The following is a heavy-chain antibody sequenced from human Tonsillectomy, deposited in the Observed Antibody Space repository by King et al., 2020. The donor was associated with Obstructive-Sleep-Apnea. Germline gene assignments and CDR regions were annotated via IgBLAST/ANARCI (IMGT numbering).Heavy chain of an antibody. Sequence: VQLQESGPGLVKPSGTLSLTCAVSGGSISSSNWWSWVRQPPGKGLEWIGEIYHSGSTNYNPSLKSRVTISVDKSKNQFSLKLTSVAAADTAVYYCARDRTGDSTGYYYFAYWGQGTLVTVSS. CDR1: GGSISSSNW. CDR3: ARDRTGDSTGYYYFAY. D-gene: IGHD3-22*01. J-gene: IGHJ4*02. V-gene: IGHV4-4*02. CDR2: IYHSGST.